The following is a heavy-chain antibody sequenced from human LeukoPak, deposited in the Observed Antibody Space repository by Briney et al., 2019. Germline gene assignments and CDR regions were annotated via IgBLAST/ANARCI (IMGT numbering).Heavy chain of an antibody. Sequence: SVKVSCKASGGTFSSYAISWVRQAPGQGLEWMGGIIPIFGTANYAQKFQGRVTITADESTSTAYIELSSLRSEDTAVYYCARDRGAARPPTFDIGGQGTMVTVSS. CDR1: GGTFSSYA. CDR2: IIPIFGTA. V-gene: IGHV1-69*01. J-gene: IGHJ3*02. CDR3: ARDRGAARPPTFDI. D-gene: IGHD6-6*01.